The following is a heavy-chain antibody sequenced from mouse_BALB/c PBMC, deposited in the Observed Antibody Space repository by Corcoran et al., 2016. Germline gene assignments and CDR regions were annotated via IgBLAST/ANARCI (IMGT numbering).Heavy chain of an antibody. CDR1: GYTFTSYV. CDR3: AIYADGYLYYYAMDY. Sequence: EVQLQQSGPELVKPGASVKMSCKASGYTFTSYVMQWVKQKPGQGLEWIGYINPYNDGTKYNEKFKGKATLTSDKSSSTAYMELSSLTSEDSAVYYCAIYADGYLYYYAMDYWGQGTSVTVSS. CDR2: INPYNDGT. D-gene: IGHD2-3*01. V-gene: IGHV1S136*01. J-gene: IGHJ4*01.